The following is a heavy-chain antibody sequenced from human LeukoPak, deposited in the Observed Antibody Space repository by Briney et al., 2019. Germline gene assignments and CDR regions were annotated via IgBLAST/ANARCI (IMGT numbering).Heavy chain of an antibody. Sequence: GGSLRLSCVASGFTFSNYAMHWVRQAPGKGLEWVAFISYAGNNKNYADSVKGRFTISRDNSKDTVYVQINSLRAEGTAVYYCARDCGGDCYSGTLDYWGQGTLVTVSS. V-gene: IGHV3-30*01. CDR2: ISYAGNNK. J-gene: IGHJ4*02. CDR3: ARDCGGDCYSGTLDY. CDR1: GFTFSNYA. D-gene: IGHD2-21*02.